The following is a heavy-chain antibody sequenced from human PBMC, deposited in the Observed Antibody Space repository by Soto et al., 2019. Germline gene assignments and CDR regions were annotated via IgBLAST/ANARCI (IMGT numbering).Heavy chain of an antibody. D-gene: IGHD3-3*02. Sequence: SVKVSCKASGGTFSSYTISWVRQAPGQGLEWMGRIIPILGIANYAQKFQGRVTITADKSTSTAYMELSSLRSEDTAVYYCARAIFGVAPYYYYYMDVWGKATTVTVSS. CDR3: ARAIFGVAPYYYYYMDV. V-gene: IGHV1-69*02. CDR1: GGTFSSYT. CDR2: IIPILGIA. J-gene: IGHJ6*03.